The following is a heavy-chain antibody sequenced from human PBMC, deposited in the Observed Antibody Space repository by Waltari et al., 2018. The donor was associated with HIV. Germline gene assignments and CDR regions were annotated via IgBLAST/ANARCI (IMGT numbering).Heavy chain of an antibody. V-gene: IGHV3-33*01. D-gene: IGHD1-26*01. CDR2: IWYDGSNK. CDR3: ARDRGSLVGADYFRFDP. Sequence: QVQLVESGGGVVQPGRSLRLSCAASGFTFSSYGMHWVRQAPGKGLEWVAVIWYDGSNKYYADYVKGRFTISKDNSKNTLYLEMNSLRAEDTAVYYCARDRGSLVGADYFRFDPWGQGTLVTVSS. J-gene: IGHJ5*02. CDR1: GFTFSSYG.